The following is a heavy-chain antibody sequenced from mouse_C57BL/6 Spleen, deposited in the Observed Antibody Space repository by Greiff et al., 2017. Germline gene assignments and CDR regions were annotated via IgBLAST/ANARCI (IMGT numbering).Heavy chain of an antibody. CDR1: GYTFTSYW. D-gene: IGHD2-4*01. Sequence: VQLQQPGAELVRPGSSVKLSCKASGYTFTSYWMHWVKQRPIQGLEWIGNIDPSDSETHYNQKFKYKATLTVDKSSSTAYMQLSSLTSEDSAVYYCAIYDYDGGYAMDYWGQGTSVTVSS. CDR2: IDPSDSET. CDR3: AIYDYDGGYAMDY. J-gene: IGHJ4*01. V-gene: IGHV1-52*01.